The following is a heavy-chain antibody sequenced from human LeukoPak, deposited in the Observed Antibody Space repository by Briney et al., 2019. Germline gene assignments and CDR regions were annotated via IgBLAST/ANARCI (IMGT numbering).Heavy chain of an antibody. V-gene: IGHV3-23*01. D-gene: IGHD3-10*01. J-gene: IGHJ6*02. CDR3: AKVPYSDYGSGRPPFMDV. Sequence: PGGPLRLSCAASGFTFSNYAMSWVRQAPGKGLEWVSTISDSGDSTYYADSVKGRFTISRDNYKNTLYLQMDSLRAEDAAIYYCAKVPYSDYGSGRPPFMDVWGQGTTVAVSS. CDR1: GFTFSNYA. CDR2: ISDSGDST.